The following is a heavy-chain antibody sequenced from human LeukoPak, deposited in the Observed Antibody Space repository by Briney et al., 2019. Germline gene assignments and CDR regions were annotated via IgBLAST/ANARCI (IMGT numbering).Heavy chain of an antibody. D-gene: IGHD3-22*01. Sequence: PSETLSLTCTVSGGSITSSKYYWGWIRQPPGKGLEWIGNIYYSGSTYYNPSLKSRVTISVDTSKNQFSLKLSSVTAADTAVYYCARASITMIVVAPYDAFDIWGQGTMVTVSS. CDR3: ARASITMIVVAPYDAFDI. J-gene: IGHJ3*02. CDR1: GGSITSSKYY. CDR2: IYYSGST. V-gene: IGHV4-39*07.